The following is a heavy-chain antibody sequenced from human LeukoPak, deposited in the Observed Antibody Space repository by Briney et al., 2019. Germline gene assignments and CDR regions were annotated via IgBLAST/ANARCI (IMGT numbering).Heavy chain of an antibody. CDR2: ISYDGSNK. CDR3: ARDGSAGGYYYGMDV. Sequence: GRSLRLSCAASGFTFSSYAMHWVRQAPGKGLEWVAVISYDGSNKYHADSVKGRFTISRDNSKNTLYLQMKSLRAEDTAVYYCARDGSAGGYYYGMDVWGQGTTVTVSS. V-gene: IGHV3-30-3*01. CDR1: GFTFSSYA. J-gene: IGHJ6*02.